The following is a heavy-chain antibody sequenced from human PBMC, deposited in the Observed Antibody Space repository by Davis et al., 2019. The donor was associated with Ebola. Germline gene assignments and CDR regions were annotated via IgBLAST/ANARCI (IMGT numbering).Heavy chain of an antibody. Sequence: MPSETLSLTCTVSGGSISSYYWSWIRQPPGKGLEWIGYIYHSGSTYYNPSLKSRVTISVDRSKNQFSLKLSSVTAADTAVYYCASVSGTFDYWGQGTLVTVSS. CDR1: GGSISSYY. CDR2: IYHSGST. D-gene: IGHD3-10*01. V-gene: IGHV4-59*04. J-gene: IGHJ4*02. CDR3: ASVSGTFDY.